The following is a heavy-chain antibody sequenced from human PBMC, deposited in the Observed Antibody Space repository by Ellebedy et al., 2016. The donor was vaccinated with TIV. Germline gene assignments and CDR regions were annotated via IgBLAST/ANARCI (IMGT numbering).Heavy chain of an antibody. CDR3: ARGDNTFYAYSGSSDFDY. V-gene: IGHV1-46*01. Sequence: AASVKVSCKASGYTFSSYYMHWVRQAPGQGLEWMGVINPSGGSTSYAQKLQGRVTMTRDTSTSTVYMELSRLGSEDTAVYYCARGDNTFYAYSGSSDFDYWGQGTLVTVSS. CDR2: INPSGGST. D-gene: IGHD1-26*01. J-gene: IGHJ4*02. CDR1: GYTFSSYY.